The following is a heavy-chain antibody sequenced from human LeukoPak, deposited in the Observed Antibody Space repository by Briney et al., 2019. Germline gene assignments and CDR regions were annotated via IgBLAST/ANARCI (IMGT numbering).Heavy chain of an antibody. CDR1: GFTFSSYW. D-gene: IGHD4-17*01. CDR3: ARDGYGDYRDAFDI. J-gene: IGHJ3*02. CDR2: IKQDGSEK. Sequence: GGSLRLSCAASGFTFSSYWMSWVRQAPGKGLEWVANIKQDGSEKYYVDSVKGRFTISRDNAKNSLYLQMNSLRAEDTAVYYCARDGYGDYRDAFDIWGQGTMVTVSS. V-gene: IGHV3-7*01.